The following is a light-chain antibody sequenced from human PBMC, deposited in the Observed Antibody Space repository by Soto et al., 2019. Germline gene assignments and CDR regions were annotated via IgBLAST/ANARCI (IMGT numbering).Light chain of an antibody. CDR2: GTS. J-gene: IGKJ1*01. V-gene: IGKV3-20*01. CDR1: QSVRTSH. Sequence: EIVLTQSPGTLSLSPGERVTLSCRASQSVRTSHLAWYQQKPGQAPRLLIYGTSSRAAGIPDRFSGSGSGTDFTLTISRLEPEDFAVYFCQQYGSSPTTFGQGTKVDIK. CDR3: QQYGSSPTT.